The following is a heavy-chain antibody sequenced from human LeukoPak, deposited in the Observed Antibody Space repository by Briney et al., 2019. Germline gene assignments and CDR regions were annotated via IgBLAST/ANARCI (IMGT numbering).Heavy chain of an antibody. CDR3: ARDRGFSSGHGGWFDP. Sequence: SETLSLTCTVSGGSISNNYWTWIRQPAGKGLEYIWRIYSSGSTHYNPSLKSRVTMSVDTSKNQFSLILTSVTVADTALYYCARDRGFSSGHGGWFDPWGQGTLVTVSS. D-gene: IGHD6-19*01. J-gene: IGHJ5*02. V-gene: IGHV4-4*07. CDR1: GGSISNNY. CDR2: IYSSGST.